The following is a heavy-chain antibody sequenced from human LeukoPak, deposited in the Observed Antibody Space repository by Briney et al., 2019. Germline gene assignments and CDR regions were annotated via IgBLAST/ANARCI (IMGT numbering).Heavy chain of an antibody. CDR1: GYTFTGYY. J-gene: IGHJ3*02. V-gene: IGHV1-2*02. D-gene: IGHD4-17*01. CDR2: INPNSGGT. Sequence: GASVKVSCKASGYTFTGYYMHWVRQAPGQGLEWLGWINPNSGGTNYAQKFQGRVTMTRDTSISTAYMELSRLRSDDTAVYYCARVRGTVGPRAFDIWGPGTMVTVSS. CDR3: ARVRGTVGPRAFDI.